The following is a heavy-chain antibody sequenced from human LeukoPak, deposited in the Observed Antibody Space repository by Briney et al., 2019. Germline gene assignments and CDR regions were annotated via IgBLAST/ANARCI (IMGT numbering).Heavy chain of an antibody. CDR3: ARHFAYSSSSYFDY. Sequence: SETLSLTCSVSGGSVSNYYWSWIRQPPGKGLEWIGYVYYTGSTNYNPSLKSRVTMYEDKSKNQFSLRLYSVTVADTAVYYCARHFAYSSSSYFDYWGQGSLVTVSS. D-gene: IGHD6-6*01. V-gene: IGHV4-59*08. J-gene: IGHJ4*02. CDR2: VYYTGST. CDR1: GGSVSNYY.